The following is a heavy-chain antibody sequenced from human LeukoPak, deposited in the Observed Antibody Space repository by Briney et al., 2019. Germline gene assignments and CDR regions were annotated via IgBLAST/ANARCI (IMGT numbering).Heavy chain of an antibody. D-gene: IGHD6-13*01. CDR2: IWDDGNNK. CDR3: ARDWRAAGTLDD. Sequence: GGSLRLSCAASGFTFSSYGMHWVRQAPGKGLEWVAVIWDDGNNKYYADSVKGRVTISRDNSKNTLYLQMNSLRAEDTAVYYCARDWRAAGTLDDWGQGTPVTV. J-gene: IGHJ4*02. CDR1: GFTFSSYG. V-gene: IGHV3-33*01.